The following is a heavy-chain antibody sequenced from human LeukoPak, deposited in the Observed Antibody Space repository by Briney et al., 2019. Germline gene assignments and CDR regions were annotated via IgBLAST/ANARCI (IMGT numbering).Heavy chain of an antibody. CDR2: INHSGST. D-gene: IGHD2/OR15-2a*01. Sequence: SETLSLTCAVYGGSFSGYYWSWIRQPPGKGLEWIGEINHSGSTDYNPSLKSRVTISVDTSKNQFSLKLSSVTAADTAVYYCARARNFDPWGQGTLVTVSS. V-gene: IGHV4-34*01. J-gene: IGHJ5*02. CDR3: ARARNFDP. CDR1: GGSFSGYY.